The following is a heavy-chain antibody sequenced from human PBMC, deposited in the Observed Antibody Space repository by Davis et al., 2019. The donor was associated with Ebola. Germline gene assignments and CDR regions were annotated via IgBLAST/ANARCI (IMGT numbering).Heavy chain of an antibody. CDR3: ARYTPQYYYGSGSYYNDYGMDV. J-gene: IGHJ6*02. Sequence: MPGGSLRLSCAVYGGSFSGYYWSWIRQPPGKGLEWIGYIYYSGGTNYNPSLKSRVTISVDTSKNQFSLKLSSVTAADTAVYYCARYTPQYYYGSGSYYNDYGMDVWGQGTTVTVSS. D-gene: IGHD3-10*01. CDR1: GGSFSGYY. V-gene: IGHV4-59*01. CDR2: IYYSGGT.